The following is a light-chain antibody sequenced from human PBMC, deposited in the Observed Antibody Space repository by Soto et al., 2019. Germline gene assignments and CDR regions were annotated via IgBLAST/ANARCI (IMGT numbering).Light chain of an antibody. CDR3: QSYDSSLSGWV. J-gene: IGLJ3*02. V-gene: IGLV1-40*01. CDR2: GNS. Sequence: QSVLTQPPSVSGAPGQRVTISCTGYNSNIGAGYDVHWYQQLPGTAPKLLIYGNSNRPSGVPDRFSASKSGTSASLAITGLQAEDEADYYGQSYDSSLSGWVFGGGTKLTVL. CDR1: NSNIGAGYD.